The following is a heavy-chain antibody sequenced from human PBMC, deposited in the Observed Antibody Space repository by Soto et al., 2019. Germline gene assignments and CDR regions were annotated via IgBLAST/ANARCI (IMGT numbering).Heavy chain of an antibody. CDR2: IIPIFGTA. D-gene: IGHD6-13*01. CDR1: GGTFSSYA. Sequence: QVQLVQSGAEVKKPGSSVKVSCKASGGTFSSYAISWVRQAPGQGLEWMGGIIPIFGTANYAQKFQGRVTITADKSTSTAYMELSSLRCEDTAVYYCARDRGRSSWYKGFDYYYGMDVWGQGTTVTVSS. J-gene: IGHJ6*02. CDR3: ARDRGRSSWYKGFDYYYGMDV. V-gene: IGHV1-69*06.